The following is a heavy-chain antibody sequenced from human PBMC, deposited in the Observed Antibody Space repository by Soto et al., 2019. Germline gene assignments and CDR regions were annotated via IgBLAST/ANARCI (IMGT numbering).Heavy chain of an antibody. V-gene: IGHV4-38-2*02. J-gene: IGHJ5*02. D-gene: IGHD2-2*01. CDR3: AREVVVVPYNWFDP. Sequence: SETLSLTCAVSGYSISSGYYWGWRRQPPGKGLEWIGSIYHSGSTYYNPSLKSRVTISVDTSKNQFSLKLSSVTAADTAVYYCAREVVVVPYNWFDPWGQGTLVTVS. CDR1: GYSISSGYY. CDR2: IYHSGST.